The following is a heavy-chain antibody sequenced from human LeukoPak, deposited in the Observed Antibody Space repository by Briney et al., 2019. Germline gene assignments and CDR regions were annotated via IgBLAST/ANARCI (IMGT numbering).Heavy chain of an antibody. D-gene: IGHD2-15*01. CDR2: ISSSSSTI. CDR1: GFTFSSYS. CDR3: ARPAEYCSGGSCYETYYYYYYMDV. Sequence: PGGSLRLSCAASGFTFSSYSMNWVRRAPGKGLEWVSYISSSSSTIYYADSVKGRFTISRDNAKNSLYLQMNSLRDEDTAVYYCARPAEYCSGGSCYETYYYYYYMDVWGKGTTVTVSS. V-gene: IGHV3-48*02. J-gene: IGHJ6*03.